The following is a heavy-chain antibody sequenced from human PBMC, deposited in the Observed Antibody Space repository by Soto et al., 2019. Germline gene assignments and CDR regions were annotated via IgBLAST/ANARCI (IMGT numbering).Heavy chain of an antibody. CDR3: ARGGSALLR. Sequence: SETLSLTCAVSGGSISSGGYSWSWIRQPPGKGLEWTGYIYHSGSTYYNPPLKSRVTISVDRSKNQFSLKLSSVTAADTAVYYCARGGSALLRWGQGTLVTVSS. CDR2: IYHSGST. D-gene: IGHD2-15*01. CDR1: GGSISSGGYS. V-gene: IGHV4-30-2*01. J-gene: IGHJ4*02.